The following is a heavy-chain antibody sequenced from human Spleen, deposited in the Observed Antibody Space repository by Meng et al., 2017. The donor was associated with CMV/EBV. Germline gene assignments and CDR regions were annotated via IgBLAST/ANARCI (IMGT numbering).Heavy chain of an antibody. Sequence: GESLKISCAASGFTFSGYSMNWVRQAPGKGLEWVSMISSSSRYIYYADSVKGRFTISRDNADNSLYLQMNNLRAEDTAVYYCASSPRGGYWGQGTLVTVSS. CDR1: GFTFSGYS. CDR2: ISSSSRYI. CDR3: ASSPRGGY. V-gene: IGHV3-21*04. J-gene: IGHJ4*02.